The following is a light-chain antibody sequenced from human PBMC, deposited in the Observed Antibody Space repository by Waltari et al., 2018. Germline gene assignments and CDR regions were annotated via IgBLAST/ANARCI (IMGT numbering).Light chain of an antibody. Sequence: SYVLTQPPSVSVAPGKTARITCGGNNIGSKSLHWYQQKPGQAPVLVVYDDSNRPPGIPERFSGSNSGNTATLTISRVEAGDEADYYCQVWDSSSDLVFGGGTKLTVL. CDR3: QVWDSSSDLV. V-gene: IGLV3-21*03. CDR1: NIGSKS. J-gene: IGLJ2*01. CDR2: DDS.